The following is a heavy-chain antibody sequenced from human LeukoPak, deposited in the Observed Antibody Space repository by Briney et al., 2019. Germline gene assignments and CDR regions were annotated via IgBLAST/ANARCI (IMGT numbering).Heavy chain of an antibody. Sequence: PGGSLRLSCAASGFNFNSYWMSWVRQAPGKGLECVANIKQDGSEIYFVDSVKGRFTISRDNAKSSLYLQMNSLRGEDTAVYYCARDFVGGVRGIVDYWGQGTLVTVSS. CDR1: GFNFNSYW. J-gene: IGHJ4*02. V-gene: IGHV3-7*01. CDR2: IKQDGSEI. D-gene: IGHD3-10*01. CDR3: ARDFVGGVRGIVDY.